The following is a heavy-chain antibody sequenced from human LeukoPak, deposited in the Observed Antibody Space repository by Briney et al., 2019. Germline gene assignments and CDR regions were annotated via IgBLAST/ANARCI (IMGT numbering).Heavy chain of an antibody. V-gene: IGHV4-59*01. CDR1: GGSISNYY. CDR2: IYYSGST. D-gene: IGHD3-10*01. J-gene: IGHJ6*04. CDR3: ARDQIYGSGSHRYYYGMDV. Sequence: SETLSLTCTVSGGSISNYYWSWIRQPPGKGLEWIGYIYYSGSTNYNPSLKSRVTISVDTSKNQFSLKLSSVTAADTAVYYCARDQIYGSGSHRYYYGMDVWGKGTTVTVSS.